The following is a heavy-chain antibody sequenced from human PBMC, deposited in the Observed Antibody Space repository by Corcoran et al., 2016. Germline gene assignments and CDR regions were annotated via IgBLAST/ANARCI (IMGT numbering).Heavy chain of an antibody. J-gene: IGHJ4*02. CDR1: GGTFSSYA. CDR2: IIPIFGTA. CDR3: AGGVESSSWYWGGYYFDY. Sequence: QVQLVQSGAEVKKPGSSVKVSCKASGGTFSSYAISWVRQAPGQGLEWMGGIIPIFGTANYAQKFQGRVTITADKSTSTAYMELSSLRSEDTAGYYCAGGVESSSWYWGGYYFDYWGQGTLVTVSS. D-gene: IGHD6-13*01. V-gene: IGHV1-69*06.